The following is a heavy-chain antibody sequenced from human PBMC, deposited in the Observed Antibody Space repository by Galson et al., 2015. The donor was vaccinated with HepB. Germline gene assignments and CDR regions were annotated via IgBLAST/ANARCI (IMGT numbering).Heavy chain of an antibody. V-gene: IGHV1-3*01. J-gene: IGHJ4*02. Sequence: SVKVSCKASGYTFTSYAMHWVRQAPGQRLEWMGWINAGNGNTKYSQKFQGRVTITRDTSASTAYMELSSLRSEDTAVYYCARDQQWLNYFKGFDYWGQGALVIVSS. CDR3: ARDQQWLNYFKGFDY. D-gene: IGHD6-19*01. CDR2: INAGNGNT. CDR1: GYTFTSYA.